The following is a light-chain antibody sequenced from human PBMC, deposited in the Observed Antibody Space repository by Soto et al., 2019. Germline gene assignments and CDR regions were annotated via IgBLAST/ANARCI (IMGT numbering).Light chain of an antibody. CDR3: QQYNSQWT. CDR1: QSISSW. CDR2: DAS. V-gene: IGKV1-5*01. J-gene: IGKJ1*01. Sequence: DIQMTQSPSTLSASVGDRVTITCRASQSISSWLAWYQQKPGKAPKLLIYDASSLESGVPSRFSGSGSGTEFTLTISSLQPDDSATYYCQQYNSQWTFGQGTKVDIK.